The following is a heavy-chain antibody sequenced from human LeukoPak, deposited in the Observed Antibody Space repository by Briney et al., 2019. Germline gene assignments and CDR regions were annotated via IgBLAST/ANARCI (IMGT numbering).Heavy chain of an antibody. V-gene: IGHV4-38-2*01. Sequence: GSLRLSCAASGFTFSSYAMSWVRQAPGKGLEWIGSFYQSGSTYYNSSLKSRVTISADTSKNQFSLKLTSVTAADTAVYYCARGARNDFWSGFNWFDPWGQGTLVTVSS. CDR1: GFTFSSYA. CDR3: ARGARNDFWSGFNWFDP. CDR2: FYQSGST. D-gene: IGHD3-3*01. J-gene: IGHJ5*02.